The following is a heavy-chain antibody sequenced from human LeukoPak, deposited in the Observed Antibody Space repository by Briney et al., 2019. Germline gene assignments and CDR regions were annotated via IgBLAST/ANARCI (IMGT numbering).Heavy chain of an antibody. V-gene: IGHV4-39*01. J-gene: IGHJ4*02. Sequence: PSETLSLTCSVSGDSISSSSYYWSWIRQPPGQGLEWIGTIHSSGNTYYNPSLKSRVTISVDTSKNQFSLKLSSVTAADTAVYYCARPAGWLPRYYFEYWGQGTLVTVSS. D-gene: IGHD5-24*01. CDR2: IHSSGNT. CDR3: ARPAGWLPRYYFEY. CDR1: GDSISSSSYY.